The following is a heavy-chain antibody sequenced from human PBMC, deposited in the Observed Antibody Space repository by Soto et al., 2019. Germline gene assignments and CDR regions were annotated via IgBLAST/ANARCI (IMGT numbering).Heavy chain of an antibody. CDR1: GGSISSDY. Sequence: PSETLSLTCTVSGGSISSDYWSWIRQSPGKGLEWIGYIYSRGNTNYNPSLKSRVTISVDTSKTQFSLNLSSVTAADTAVYYCARGRLRDGYNSGHSAFDISGQGTMVT. CDR3: ARGRLRDGYNSGHSAFDI. V-gene: IGHV4-59*01. J-gene: IGHJ3*02. D-gene: IGHD5-12*01. CDR2: IYSRGNT.